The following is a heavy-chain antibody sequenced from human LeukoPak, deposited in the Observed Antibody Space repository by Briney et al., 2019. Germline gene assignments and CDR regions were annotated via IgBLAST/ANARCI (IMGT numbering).Heavy chain of an antibody. V-gene: IGHV1-8*01. J-gene: IGHJ3*02. CDR3: ARGFSLITMIVRAFDI. CDR1: GYAFTSYD. CDR2: MNPNSGNT. Sequence: ASVKVSCKASGYAFTSYDIHWVRQATGQGLEWMGWMNPNSGNTGYAQKFQGRVTMTRNTSISTAYMELSSLRSEDTAVYYCARGFSLITMIVRAFDIWGQGTMVTVSS. D-gene: IGHD3-22*01.